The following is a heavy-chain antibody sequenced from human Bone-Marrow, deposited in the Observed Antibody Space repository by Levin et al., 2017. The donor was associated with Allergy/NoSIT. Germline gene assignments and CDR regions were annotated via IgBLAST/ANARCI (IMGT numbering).Heavy chain of an antibody. V-gene: IGHV3-9*01. CDR1: GFTFDDYS. J-gene: IGHJ5*01. D-gene: IGHD6-13*01. CDR2: ISWNSGRI. CDR3: AKDRGGSSWYNWFDS. Sequence: GGSLRLSCAASGFTFDDYSMHWVRQAPGKGLEWVSSISWNSGRIAYADSVKGRFTISRDNARNSLYLQMNSLRPEDTALYYCAKDRGGSSWYNWFDSWGQGTLVTVSS.